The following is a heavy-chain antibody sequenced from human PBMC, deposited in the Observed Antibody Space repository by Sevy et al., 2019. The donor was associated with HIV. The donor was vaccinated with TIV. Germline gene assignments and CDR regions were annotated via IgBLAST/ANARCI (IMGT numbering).Heavy chain of an antibody. Sequence: GGSLRLSCAASGFTFSDVWINWVRQAPGKGLEWVGHIKSKAEGGTADYGEPVKGRFSISRDDSKDTLYLQMDSLKTEDTAVYYCTTGGSLFQHWGQGSLVTVSS. CDR3: TTGGSLFQH. V-gene: IGHV3-15*01. CDR2: IKSKAEGGTA. CDR1: GFTFSDVW. D-gene: IGHD2-15*01. J-gene: IGHJ1*01.